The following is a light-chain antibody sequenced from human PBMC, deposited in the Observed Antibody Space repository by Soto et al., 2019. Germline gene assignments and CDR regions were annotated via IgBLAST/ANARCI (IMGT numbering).Light chain of an antibody. CDR1: QSVSSSY. Sequence: EIVLTQPPGTLSLSPGERATLSCRASQSVSSSYLAWYQQKPGQAPRLLIYGASSRATGIPDRFSGSGSGTDFTLTISRLEPADFAVYYCQQYGSSPPLTFGGGTKVEIK. CDR2: GAS. J-gene: IGKJ4*01. V-gene: IGKV3-20*01. CDR3: QQYGSSPPLT.